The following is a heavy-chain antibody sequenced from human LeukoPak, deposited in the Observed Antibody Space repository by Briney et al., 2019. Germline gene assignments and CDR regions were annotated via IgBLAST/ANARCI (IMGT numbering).Heavy chain of an antibody. CDR3: ARVRGGNYQPLNFDY. D-gene: IGHD4/OR15-4a*01. J-gene: IGHJ4*02. V-gene: IGHV3-48*02. Sequence: GGSLRLSCAASGFTFSTYSMNWLRQAPGKGLEWLSYITSTSGNIYYADSVKGRFTISRDNAKNSLYLQMNSLRDEDTAVYYCARVRGGNYQPLNFDYWGQGTLVTVSS. CDR1: GFTFSTYS. CDR2: ITSTSGNI.